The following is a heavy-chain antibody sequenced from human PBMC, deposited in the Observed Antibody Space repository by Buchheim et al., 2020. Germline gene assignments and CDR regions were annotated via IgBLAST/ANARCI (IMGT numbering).Heavy chain of an antibody. V-gene: IGHV3-48*01. CDR3: ARDGPGNWFDP. CDR1: GFTFGTYA. Sequence: EVQLVESGGGLVQPGGSLRLSCAASGFTFGTYAMNWVRQAPGKGLEWVSFISSSSSPIYYADSVKGRLTISRDNAKNSLYLQMNSLRAEDTAVYYCARDGPGNWFDPWGQGTL. J-gene: IGHJ5*02. CDR2: ISSSSSPI.